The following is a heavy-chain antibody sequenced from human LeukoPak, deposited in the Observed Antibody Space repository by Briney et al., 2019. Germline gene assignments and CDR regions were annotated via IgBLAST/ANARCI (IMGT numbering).Heavy chain of an antibody. D-gene: IGHD2-2*01. Sequence: GGSLRLSCVASGFAFKSHWMTWVRQAPGKGLEWVANIKEDGSEKYYVDSLKGRFTISRDNAKNSLYLQMNSLRAEDTAVYYCARGAYKVVPAATDYWGQGTLVTVSS. CDR1: GFAFKSHW. J-gene: IGHJ4*02. V-gene: IGHV3-7*02. CDR3: ARGAYKVVPAATDY. CDR2: IKEDGSEK.